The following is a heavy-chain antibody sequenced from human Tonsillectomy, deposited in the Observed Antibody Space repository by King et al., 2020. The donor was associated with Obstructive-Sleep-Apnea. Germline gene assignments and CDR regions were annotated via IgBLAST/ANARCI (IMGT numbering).Heavy chain of an antibody. CDR1: GSTFSSYA. J-gene: IGHJ5*01. CDR2: LSNTGGTT. CDR3: AKDMRFCSGGSGLLEKNWFDS. Sequence: EVQLVESGGGLVQPGGSLRLSCAASGSTFSSYAMSWVRQAPGKGLEWVSALSNTGGTTYYADSVKGRFTISRDNSKNTLYLQMNSLRAEETAVYYCAKDMRFCSGGSGLLEKNWFDSWGQGALVTVSS. D-gene: IGHD2-15*01. V-gene: IGHV3-23*04.